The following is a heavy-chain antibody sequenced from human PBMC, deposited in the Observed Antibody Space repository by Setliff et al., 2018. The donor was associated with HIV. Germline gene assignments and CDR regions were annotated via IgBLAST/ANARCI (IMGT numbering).Heavy chain of an antibody. V-gene: IGHV4-34*01. D-gene: IGHD5-12*01. J-gene: IGHJ4*02. CDR1: GGSFSGYY. CDR2: INHSGNT. Sequence: SETLSLTCAFNGGSFSGYYWMWVRQSPGEGLEWIGEINHSGNTNYNPSLKSRVTMSGDTSKNQFSLRLTSVTAADSAIYYCARGRHIEATIPLDHWGQGTLVTVSS. CDR3: ARGRHIEATIPLDH.